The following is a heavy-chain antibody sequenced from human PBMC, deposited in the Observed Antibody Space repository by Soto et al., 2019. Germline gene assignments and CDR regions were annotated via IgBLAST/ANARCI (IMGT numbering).Heavy chain of an antibody. CDR2: INPSDRST. Sequence: QVQLVQSEAEVKKPGASVKVSCKAAGYTFISYFMQWVRQAPGQGLEWMGRINPSDRSTSYAQKFQGRGTMTRDTSTSTVYLELSSMRSEDTAVYDCTRSISLGRGVITWPVDYWGQGTLVTVSS. J-gene: IGHJ4*02. D-gene: IGHD3-10*01. CDR3: TRSISLGRGVITWPVDY. V-gene: IGHV1-46*01. CDR1: GYTFISYF.